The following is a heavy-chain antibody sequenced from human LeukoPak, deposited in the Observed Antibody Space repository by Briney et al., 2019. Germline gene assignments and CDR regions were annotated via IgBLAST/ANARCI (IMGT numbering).Heavy chain of an antibody. CDR1: GGSFSGYY. CDR3: ARNLIPEQLVLNF. J-gene: IGHJ4*02. CDR2: INHSGST. Sequence: SETLSLTCAVYGGSFSGYYWSWIRQPPGKGLEWIGEINHSGSTNYNPSLKSRVTMSVDTSKNQFSLNLKSVTPEDTAVYYCARNLIPEQLVLNFWGQGTLVTVSS. V-gene: IGHV4-34*01. D-gene: IGHD6-13*01.